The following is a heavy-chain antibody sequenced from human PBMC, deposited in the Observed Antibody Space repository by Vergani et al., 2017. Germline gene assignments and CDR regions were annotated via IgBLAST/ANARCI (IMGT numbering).Heavy chain of an antibody. D-gene: IGHD2-15*01. J-gene: IGHJ4*02. CDR1: GFTFSSYG. Sequence: QVQLVESGGGVVQPGGSLRLSCAASGFTFSSYGMHWVRQAPGKGLEWVAFISYDGSNKYYADSVKGRFTISRDNSKNTLYLQMNSLRAEDTAVYYCANPQRCSGGSCYPGPWGQGTLVTVSS. CDR3: ANPQRCSGGSCYPGP. V-gene: IGHV3-30*19. CDR2: ISYDGSNK.